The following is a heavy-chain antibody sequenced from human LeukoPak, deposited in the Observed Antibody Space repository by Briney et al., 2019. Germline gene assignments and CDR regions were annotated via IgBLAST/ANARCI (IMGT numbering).Heavy chain of an antibody. CDR2: IRYDGSNK. D-gene: IGHD3-10*01. J-gene: IGHJ4*02. V-gene: IGHV3-30*02. CDR1: GFTFRSSG. Sequence: QPGGSLRLSCAASGFTFRSSGMHWVRQAPGKGLEWVTFIRYDGSNKYYADSVKGRFTISRDNSKNTLYLQMNSLRTEDTAVYYCAKDRQIFRQLGDPFDFWGQGTLVTVSS. CDR3: AKDRQIFRQLGDPFDF.